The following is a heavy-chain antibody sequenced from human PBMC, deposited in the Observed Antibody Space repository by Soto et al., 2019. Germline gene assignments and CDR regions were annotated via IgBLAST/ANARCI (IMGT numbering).Heavy chain of an antibody. CDR2: IYYSGST. Sequence: NPSETLSLTCTVSGGSISSYYWSWIRQPPGKGLEWIGYIYYSGSTNYNPSLKSRVTISVDTSKNQFSLKLSSVTAADTAVYYCAREGYYDSSGYPRGLDYWGQGTLVTVSS. CDR1: GGSISSYY. J-gene: IGHJ4*02. CDR3: AREGYYDSSGYPRGLDY. D-gene: IGHD3-22*01. V-gene: IGHV4-59*01.